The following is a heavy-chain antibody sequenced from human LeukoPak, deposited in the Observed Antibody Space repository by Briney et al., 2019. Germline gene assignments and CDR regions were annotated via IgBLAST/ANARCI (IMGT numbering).Heavy chain of an antibody. CDR1: GGSISAGTYY. CDR2: IHYSGTT. V-gene: IGHV4-39*01. Sequence: LETLSLTCTVSGGSISAGTYYWGWIRQPPGKGLEWIGTIHYSGTTHYNRSLKSRVTLSVDTSKNQFSLRLSSVTAADTAVYYCARRTTESYSDYWGQGTLVTVST. J-gene: IGHJ4*02. CDR3: ARRTTESYSDY. D-gene: IGHD1-1*01.